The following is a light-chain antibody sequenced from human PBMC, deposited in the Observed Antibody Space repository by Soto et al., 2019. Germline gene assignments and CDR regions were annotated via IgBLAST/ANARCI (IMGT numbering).Light chain of an antibody. CDR1: ESVSRY. J-gene: IGKJ4*01. CDR3: QQRSDCPST. Sequence: EIVLTQSPATLSLSPGNRATLSCRASESVSRYLAWYQQKPGQAPRLLIYDASSRAAGIPARFSGSGSGTDFTLTITSLEPEDFAVYYCQQRSDCPSTFGGGTKVEIK. V-gene: IGKV3-11*01. CDR2: DAS.